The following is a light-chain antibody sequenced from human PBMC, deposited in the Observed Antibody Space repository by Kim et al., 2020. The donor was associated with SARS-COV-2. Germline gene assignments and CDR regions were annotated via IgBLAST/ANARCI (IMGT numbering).Light chain of an antibody. CDR1: QSINDY. CDR3: EQKNTAPWLT. CDR2: AAS. Sequence: DIQMTQSPSSLAASVGDRVTITCRASQSINDYLKWYQQKPGRAPKLLIYAASTLQSGVPSRFSGSGSGTDFTLTINSLQTEDFATYYSEQKNTAPWLTSGGGTKVDIK. V-gene: IGKV1-39*01. J-gene: IGKJ4*01.